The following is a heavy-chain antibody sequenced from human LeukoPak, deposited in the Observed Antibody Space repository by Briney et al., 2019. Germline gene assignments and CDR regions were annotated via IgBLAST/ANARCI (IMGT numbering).Heavy chain of an antibody. D-gene: IGHD3-9*01. J-gene: IGHJ4*02. CDR2: ISAYNGNT. V-gene: IGHV1-18*01. CDR1: GYTFTSYG. Sequence: ASVKVSCKASGYTFTSYGISWVRQAPGQGLEWMGWISAYNGNTNYAQKLQGRVTITTDTSTSTAYMELRSLRSDDTAVYYCARVVADYDILTGYYQATLFDYWGQGTLVTVSS. CDR3: ARVVADYDILTGYYQATLFDY.